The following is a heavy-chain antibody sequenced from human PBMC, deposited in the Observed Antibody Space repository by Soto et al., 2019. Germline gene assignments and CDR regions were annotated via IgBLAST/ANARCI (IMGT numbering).Heavy chain of an antibody. CDR3: ARDGSSSWYRLTRMDC. CDR1: GFTFSSYA. D-gene: IGHD6-13*01. V-gene: IGHV3-33*08. CDR2: IWYDGSNK. J-gene: IGHJ6*02. Sequence: HPGGSLRLSCAASGFTFSSYAMSWVRQAPGKGLEWVAVIWYDGSNKYYADSVKGRFTISRDNSKNTLYLQMNSLRAEDTAVYYCARDGSSSWYRLTRMDCWGQGSTVTVSS.